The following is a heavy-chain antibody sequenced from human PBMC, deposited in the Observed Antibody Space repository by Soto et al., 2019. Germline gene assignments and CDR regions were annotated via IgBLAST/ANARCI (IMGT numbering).Heavy chain of an antibody. Sequence: GGSLRLSCAASGFTFSSYVMHWVRQAPGKGLEWVAVISHDGSNKYYGDSVKGRFTISRDNSKNTLYLQMNSLRAEDTAVYYCAKDNCISTSCYRLYNWFDPWGQGTLVTVS. D-gene: IGHD2-2*01. CDR2: ISHDGSNK. J-gene: IGHJ5*02. CDR3: AKDNCISTSCYRLYNWFDP. V-gene: IGHV3-30*18. CDR1: GFTFSSYV.